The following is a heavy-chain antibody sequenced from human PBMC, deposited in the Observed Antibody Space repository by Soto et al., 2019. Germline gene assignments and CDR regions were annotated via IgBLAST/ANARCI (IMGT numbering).Heavy chain of an antibody. D-gene: IGHD3-10*01. CDR3: ARAGELLWFGE. Sequence: QVQLVQSGAEVKKPGASVKVSCKASGYTFTSYAMHWVRQAPGQRLEWMGWINAGNGNTKYSQKFQGRVTITRDTSASTAYMELSSLRSEDTAGYYCARAGELLWFGEWGQGTLVTVSS. V-gene: IGHV1-3*01. J-gene: IGHJ4*02. CDR2: INAGNGNT. CDR1: GYTFTSYA.